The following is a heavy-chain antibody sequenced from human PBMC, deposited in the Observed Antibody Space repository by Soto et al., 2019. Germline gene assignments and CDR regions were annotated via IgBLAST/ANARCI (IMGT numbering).Heavy chain of an antibody. CDR1: GGSISSYY. V-gene: IGHV4-59*08. D-gene: IGHD6-19*01. Sequence: PSETLSLTCTVSGGSISSYYWSWIRQPPGKGLEWIGYIYYSGSTNYNPSLKSRVTISVDTSKNQFSLKLSSVTAADTAVYYCARHEGIAVAGNVDWFDPWGQGTLVTVSS. CDR3: ARHEGIAVAGNVDWFDP. J-gene: IGHJ5*02. CDR2: IYYSGST.